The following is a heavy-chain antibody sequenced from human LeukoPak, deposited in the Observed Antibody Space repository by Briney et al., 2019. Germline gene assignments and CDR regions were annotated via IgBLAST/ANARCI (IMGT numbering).Heavy chain of an antibody. CDR2: ISSSSSYI. J-gene: IGHJ4*02. V-gene: IGHV3-21*01. CDR1: GFTFGDYA. D-gene: IGHD3-10*02. CDR3: ARGTMFPYYFDY. Sequence: PGGSLRLSCTASGFTFGDYAMTWVRQAPGKGLEWVSFISSSSSYIYYADSVKGRFTISRDNAKNSLYLQMNSLRAEDTAVYYCARGTMFPYYFDYWGQGTLVTVSS.